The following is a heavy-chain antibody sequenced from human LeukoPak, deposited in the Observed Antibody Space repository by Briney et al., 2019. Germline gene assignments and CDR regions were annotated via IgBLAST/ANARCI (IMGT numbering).Heavy chain of an antibody. V-gene: IGHV4-59*12. CDR1: GGSISSYY. Sequence: KPSETLSLTCTVSGGSISSYYWSWIRQPPGKGLEWIGYIYYSGSTNYNPSLKSRVTISVDTSKNQFSLKLSSVTAADTAVYYCARVLTMVRGVMGYYFDYWGQGTLVTVSS. D-gene: IGHD3-10*01. CDR3: ARVLTMVRGVMGYYFDY. J-gene: IGHJ4*02. CDR2: IYYSGST.